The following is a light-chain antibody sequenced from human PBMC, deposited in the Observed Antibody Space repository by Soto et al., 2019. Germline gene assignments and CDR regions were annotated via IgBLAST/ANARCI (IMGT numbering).Light chain of an antibody. Sequence: QSALTQPRSVSGSPGQSVTISCTGTSSDVGGYDYVSWYQQHPGKAPKPLIYDVTKRLSGVPDRFSGSKSGNTASLTISGLQAEDEADYYCCSYAGSYTFDVFGTGTKLTVL. CDR2: DVT. V-gene: IGLV2-11*01. CDR3: CSYAGSYTFDV. CDR1: SSDVGGYDY. J-gene: IGLJ1*01.